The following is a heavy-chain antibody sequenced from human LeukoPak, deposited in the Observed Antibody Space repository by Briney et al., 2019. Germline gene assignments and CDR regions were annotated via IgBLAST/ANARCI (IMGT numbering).Heavy chain of an antibody. D-gene: IGHD5-18*01. Sequence: GGSLRLSCAVSGLTFSRYAMSWVRQAPGKGLEWVSAISESGSGTYYADSVKGRFTISRDNSKDTLSLQMNSLRAEDTAVYYCAKDIAQGYAFGSIEQDYWGQGTLVTVSS. CDR3: AKDIAQGYAFGSIEQDY. J-gene: IGHJ4*02. V-gene: IGHV3-23*01. CDR1: GLTFSRYA. CDR2: ISESGSGT.